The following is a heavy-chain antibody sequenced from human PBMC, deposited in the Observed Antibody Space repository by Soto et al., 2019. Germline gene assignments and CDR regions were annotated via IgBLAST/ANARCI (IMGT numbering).Heavy chain of an antibody. CDR1: GFSLTTRGVG. J-gene: IGHJ4*02. D-gene: IGHD2-21*01. Sequence: QITLKESGPALVKPTQTLTLTCTFSGFSLTTRGVGVGWIRQPPRKALEWLALIYWDDDRRYSPSLKSRLTXTXGTSNNQVALTMTNMGPVDTATYYCAHRRSGDLIDYLGQGTLVTVSS. V-gene: IGHV2-5*02. CDR2: IYWDDDR. CDR3: AHRRSGDLIDY.